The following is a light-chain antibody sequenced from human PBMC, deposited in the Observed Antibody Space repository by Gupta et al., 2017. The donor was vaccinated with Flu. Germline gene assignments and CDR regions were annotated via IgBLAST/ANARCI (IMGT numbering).Light chain of an antibody. CDR1: SSDVGGDKY. J-gene: IGLJ3*02. CDR2: EVS. CDR3: SSFTSTSTLL. Sequence: SIPISCTGTSSDVGGDKYVSWYQQHPGKVPKLIMYEVSIRPSGVSNRVSGSKSGNTASLTISGLQAEDEADYYCSSFTSTSTLLFGGGTKLTVL. V-gene: IGLV2-14*01.